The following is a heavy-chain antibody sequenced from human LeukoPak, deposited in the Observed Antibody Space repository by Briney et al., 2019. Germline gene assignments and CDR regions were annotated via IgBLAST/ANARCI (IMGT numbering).Heavy chain of an antibody. CDR1: GFRLGSYS. V-gene: IGHV3-48*02. Sequence: GESLRLSCGASGFRLGSYSMDWVRQAPGKGLEWVSHINSGSYTIYYADSVKGRFTISRDNAGNSLYLQMNSLRDEDTAVYYCARVLLERPGIDSFDMWGQGTMVTVSS. D-gene: IGHD1-1*01. CDR3: ARVLLERPGIDSFDM. J-gene: IGHJ3*02. CDR2: INSGSYTI.